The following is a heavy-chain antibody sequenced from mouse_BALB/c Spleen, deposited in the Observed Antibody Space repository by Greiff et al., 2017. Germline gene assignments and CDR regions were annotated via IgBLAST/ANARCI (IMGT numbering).Heavy chain of an antibody. CDR3: ARISLDAMDY. V-gene: IGHV5-9-4*01. CDR1: GFTFSSYA. Sequence: EVKLVESGGGLVKPGGSLKLSCAASGFTFSSYAMSWVRQSPEKRLEWVAEISSGGSYTYYPDTVTGRFTISRDNAKNTLYLEMSSLRSEDTAMYYCARISLDAMDYWGQGTSVTVSS. J-gene: IGHJ4*01. CDR2: ISSGGSYT.